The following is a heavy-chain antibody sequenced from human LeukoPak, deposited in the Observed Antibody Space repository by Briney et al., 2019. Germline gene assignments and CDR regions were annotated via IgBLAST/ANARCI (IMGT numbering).Heavy chain of an antibody. Sequence: GGSLKLSCAASGFTFSSYGMHWVRQAPGEGLEWVAVIWYDGSNKYYADSVKGRFTISRDNSKNTLYLQMNSLRAEDTAVYYCARWPTENSYFDYWGQGTLVTVSS. J-gene: IGHJ4*02. D-gene: IGHD1-7*01. CDR1: GFTFSSYG. CDR3: ARWPTENSYFDY. CDR2: IWYDGSNK. V-gene: IGHV3-33*01.